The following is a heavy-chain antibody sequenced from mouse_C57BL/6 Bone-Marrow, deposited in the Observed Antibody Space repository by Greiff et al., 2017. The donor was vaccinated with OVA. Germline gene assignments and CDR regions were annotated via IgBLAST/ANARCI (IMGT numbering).Heavy chain of an antibody. CDR3: ARRGRSWSYAMDY. V-gene: IGHV1-55*01. CDR2: IYPGSGST. J-gene: IGHJ4*01. CDR1: GYTFTSYW. Sequence: QVQLQQPGAELVKPGASVKMSCKASGYTFTSYWITWVKQRPGQGLEWIGDIYPGSGSTNYNEKFKSKATLTVDTSSSTAYMQLSSLTSEDSAVYYCARRGRSWSYAMDYWGQETSVTVSS. D-gene: IGHD1-1*01.